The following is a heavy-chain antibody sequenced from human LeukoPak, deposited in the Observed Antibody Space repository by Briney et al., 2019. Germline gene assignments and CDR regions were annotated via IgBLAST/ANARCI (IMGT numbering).Heavy chain of an antibody. V-gene: IGHV3-33*01. CDR3: ARDANHYYDSSFDY. CDR1: GFTFSSYG. CDR2: IWYDGSNK. Sequence: GRSLRLSCAASGFTFSSYGMYWVRQAPGKGLEWVAVIWYDGSNKYYADSVKGRFTISRDNSKNTLYLQMNSLRAEDTAVYYCARDANHYYDSSFDYWGQGTLVTVSS. D-gene: IGHD3-22*01. J-gene: IGHJ4*02.